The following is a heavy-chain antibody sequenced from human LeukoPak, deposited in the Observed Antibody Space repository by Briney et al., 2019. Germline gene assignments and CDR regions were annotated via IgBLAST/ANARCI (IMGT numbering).Heavy chain of an antibody. Sequence: GGSLRLSCAASGFTFSGFSMSWVRQSPTKGLEWVANIKQDGSERYYVDSVKGRFTISRDNAKNSLSLQMNNLRVEDTAVYYCARDLWTSGLFYYYGMDVWGQGTTVTVSS. CDR3: ARDLWTSGLFYYYGMDV. D-gene: IGHD5-12*01. CDR1: GFTFSGFS. V-gene: IGHV3-7*01. CDR2: IKQDGSER. J-gene: IGHJ6*02.